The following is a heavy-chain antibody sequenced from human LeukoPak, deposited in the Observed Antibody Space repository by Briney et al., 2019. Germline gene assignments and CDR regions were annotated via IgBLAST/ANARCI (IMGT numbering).Heavy chain of an antibody. CDR2: ISGSGGST. V-gene: IGHV3-23*01. D-gene: IGHD3-22*01. Sequence: GTLRLSCAASGFTFSSYGMSWVRQAPGKGLEWVSAISGSGGSTYYADSVKGRFTISRDNSKNTLYLQMNSLRAEDTAVYYCAKDLGYYYDSSGPSDYWGQGTLVTVSS. CDR3: AKDLGYYYDSSGPSDY. J-gene: IGHJ4*02. CDR1: GFTFSSYG.